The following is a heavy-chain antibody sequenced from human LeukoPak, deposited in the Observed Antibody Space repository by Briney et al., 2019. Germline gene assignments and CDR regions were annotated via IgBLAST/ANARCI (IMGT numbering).Heavy chain of an antibody. CDR3: AKGGWFGQSPSDVFHA. CDR1: GFSFHTCA. V-gene: IGHV3-23*01. J-gene: IGHJ3*01. D-gene: IGHD3-10*01. Sequence: GGSLRLSCAASGFSFHTCAMYWVRQAPGKGLEWVAAIGYGADSTSYADSVKGRFTVSRDNSKSTVYLQMNSLRTDDTAIYYCAKGGWFGQSPSDVFHAWGQGTLVTVSS. CDR2: IGYGADST.